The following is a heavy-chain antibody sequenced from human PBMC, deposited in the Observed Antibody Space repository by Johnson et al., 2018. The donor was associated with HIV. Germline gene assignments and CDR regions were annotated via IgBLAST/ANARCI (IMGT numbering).Heavy chain of an antibody. J-gene: IGHJ3*02. V-gene: IGHV3-30*18. CDR2: ISYDGSNK. CDR1: GFTFSSYG. D-gene: IGHD6-13*01. Sequence: VQLVESGGGVVQPGRSLRLSCAASGFTFSSYGMHWVRQAPGKGLEWVAVISYDGSNKYYADSVKGRFTISRDNSKNTLYLQMNSLRAEDTALYYCAKTTFMIAAAGPLAFDIWGQGTMVTVSS. CDR3: AKTTFMIAAAGPLAFDI.